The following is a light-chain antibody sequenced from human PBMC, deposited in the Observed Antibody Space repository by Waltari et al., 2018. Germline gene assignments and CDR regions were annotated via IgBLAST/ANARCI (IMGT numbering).Light chain of an antibody. CDR1: SGSIARNY. V-gene: IGLV6-57*01. J-gene: IGLJ2*01. CDR2: KDN. Sequence: NFMLTQPHSVSESPGKTVTISCPPSSGSIARNYVQWYQQRPGSSPTTVIYKDNQRPSGVPDRFSGSIDSSSNSASLTISGLKTDDEADYYCQSYDRSNQVFGGGTKLTVL. CDR3: QSYDRSNQV.